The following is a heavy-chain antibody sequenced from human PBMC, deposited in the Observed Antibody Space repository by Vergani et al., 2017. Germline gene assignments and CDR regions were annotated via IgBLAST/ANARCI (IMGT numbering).Heavy chain of an antibody. CDR2: ISSSGSTI. CDR3: ARDSYYYDSSGYYLDY. V-gene: IGHV3-11*01. Sequence: QVQLVESGGGLVKPGGSLRLSCAASGFTFSDYYMSWIRQAPGKGLEWVSYISSSGSTIYYADSVKGRFTISRDHAKNSLYLQMNSLRADDTAVYYCARDSYYYDSSGYYLDYWGQGTLVTVSS. CDR1: GFTFSDYY. D-gene: IGHD3-22*01. J-gene: IGHJ4*02.